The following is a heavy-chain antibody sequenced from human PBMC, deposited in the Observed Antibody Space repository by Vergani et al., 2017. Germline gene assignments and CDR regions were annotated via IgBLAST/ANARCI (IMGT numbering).Heavy chain of an antibody. CDR3: SKERRYYYDSSGYYYVGAFDY. CDR1: GFTVSSNY. Sequence: EVQLVETGGGLIQPGGSLRLSCAASGFTVSSNYMSWVCQAPGKGLEWVSVIYSGGSTYYADSVKGRFTISRDNSKNTLYLQMNSLGAEDTAGYYCSKERRYYYDSSGYYYVGAFDYWGQGTLVTVSS. D-gene: IGHD3-22*01. V-gene: IGHV3-53*02. J-gene: IGHJ4*02. CDR2: IYSGGST.